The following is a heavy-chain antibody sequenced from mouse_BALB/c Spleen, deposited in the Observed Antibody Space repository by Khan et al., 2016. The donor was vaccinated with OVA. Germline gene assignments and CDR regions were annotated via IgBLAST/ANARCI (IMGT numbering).Heavy chain of an antibody. CDR3: ARGVYGSLAY. CDR2: INPSDGRT. Sequence: QVQLQQPGAELVKPGASVKLSCKASGYTFTSYWMHWVKQRPGQGLDWIGYINPSDGRTHYNENFKNKATLTVDKSSNTAYMQLSSLTSEDSAVYYCARGVYGSLAYWGQGTLVTVSA. D-gene: IGHD2-10*02. J-gene: IGHJ3*01. V-gene: IGHV1S81*02. CDR1: GYTFTSYW.